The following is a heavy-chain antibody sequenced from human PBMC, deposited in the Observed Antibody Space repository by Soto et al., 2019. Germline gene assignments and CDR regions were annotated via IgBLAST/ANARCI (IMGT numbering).Heavy chain of an antibody. D-gene: IGHD1-1*01. CDR2: IIPIFGTA. Sequence: SVKVSCKASGGTFSSYAISWVRQAPGQGLEWMGGIIPIFGTANYAQKFQGRVTITADESTSTAYMELSSLRSEDTAVYYCARVAGTPGRFYAYWGQGTLVTVSS. CDR1: GGTFSSYA. V-gene: IGHV1-69*13. CDR3: ARVAGTPGRFYAY. J-gene: IGHJ4*02.